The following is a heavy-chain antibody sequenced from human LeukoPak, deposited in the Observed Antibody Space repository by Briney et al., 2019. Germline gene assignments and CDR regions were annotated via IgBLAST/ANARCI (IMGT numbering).Heavy chain of an antibody. CDR2: INHNGRT. V-gene: IGHV4-34*01. J-gene: IGHJ4*02. D-gene: IGHD2-21*02. CDR3: ARCVTARLLQSRCYFDS. CDR1: GGSFSGHY. Sequence: SETLSLTCGVYGGSFSGHYWTWIRQPPEKGLEWIGEINHNGRTNSNLSLKSRITISVDTSKNHFSLKMTSVTAADTGLYYCARCVTARLLQSRCYFDSWGQGTLVTVSS.